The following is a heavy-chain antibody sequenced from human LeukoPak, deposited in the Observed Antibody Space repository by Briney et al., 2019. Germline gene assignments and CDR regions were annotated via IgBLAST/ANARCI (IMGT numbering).Heavy chain of an antibody. J-gene: IGHJ4*02. CDR3: AKCPSGVLRYFAPIDY. CDR2: ISSDGSNK. V-gene: IGHV3-30*18. CDR1: GFTFSSYG. D-gene: IGHD3-9*01. Sequence: QPGESLRLSCAASGFTFSSYGMSWVRQAPGKGLEWVAVISSDGSNKYYADSVRGRFTISRDNSKNTLYLQMNSLRAEDTAVYYCAKCPSGVLRYFAPIDYWGQGTLVTVSS.